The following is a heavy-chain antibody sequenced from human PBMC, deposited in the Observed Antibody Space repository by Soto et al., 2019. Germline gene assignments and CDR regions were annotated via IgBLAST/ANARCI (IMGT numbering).Heavy chain of an antibody. CDR3: AKARYYYDSSGYYYYYGMDV. Sequence: GGSLRLSCAASGFTFSSYGMHWVRQAPGKGLEWVAVISYDGSNKYYADSVKGRFTISRDNSKNTLYLQMNSLRAEDTAVYYCAKARYYYDSSGYYYYYGMDVWGQGTTVTVSS. V-gene: IGHV3-30*18. D-gene: IGHD3-22*01. J-gene: IGHJ6*02. CDR1: GFTFSSYG. CDR2: ISYDGSNK.